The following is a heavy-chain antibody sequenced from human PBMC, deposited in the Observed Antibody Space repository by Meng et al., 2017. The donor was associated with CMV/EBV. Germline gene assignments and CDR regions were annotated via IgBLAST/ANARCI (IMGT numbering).Heavy chain of an antibody. Sequence: VNWPGVSGSVYCRGDGWHCSRSATSLVRQATGQELEWIGWIIPIFGTASYAEKFKGRVTITADDSTSTAYMELSSLRSEDTAVYYWASAGGLYVWGSYRYDYWGQGTLVTVSS. D-gene: IGHD3-16*02. V-gene: IGHV1-69*01. CDR1: GWHCSRSA. CDR2: IIPIFGTA. J-gene: IGHJ4*02. CDR3: ASAGGLYVWGSYRYDY.